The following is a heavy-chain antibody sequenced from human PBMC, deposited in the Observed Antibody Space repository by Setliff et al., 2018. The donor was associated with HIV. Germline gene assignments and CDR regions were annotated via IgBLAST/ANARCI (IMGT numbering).Heavy chain of an antibody. CDR3: ARGASSSVVYFYYYYMDV. CDR2: INTNTGDT. CDR1: GYIFTNYA. J-gene: IGHJ6*03. V-gene: IGHV7-4-1*02. D-gene: IGHD6-6*01. Sequence: ASVKVSCKASGYIFTNYAMNWVRQAPGQGPEWMGWINTNTGDTTYAQGFTGRFVLTLDTSVSTAYLQITSLKAEDTAVYYCARGASSSVVYFYYYYMDVWGKGTTVTVSS.